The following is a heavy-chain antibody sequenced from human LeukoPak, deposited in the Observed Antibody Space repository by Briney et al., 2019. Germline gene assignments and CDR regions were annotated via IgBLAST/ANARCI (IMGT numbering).Heavy chain of an antibody. CDR1: GFTFSSYA. V-gene: IGHV3-30-3*01. J-gene: IGHJ4*02. Sequence: QSGGSLRLSCAASGFTFSSYAMHWVRQAPGKGLEWVAVISYDGSNKYYADSVKGRFTISRDNSKNTLYLQMNSLRAEDTAVYYCARGTIPGAYWGQGTLVTVSS. CDR3: ARGTIPGAY. D-gene: IGHD1-1*01. CDR2: ISYDGSNK.